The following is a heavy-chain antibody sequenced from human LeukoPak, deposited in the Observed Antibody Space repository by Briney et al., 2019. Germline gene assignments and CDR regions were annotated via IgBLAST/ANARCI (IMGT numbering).Heavy chain of an antibody. CDR3: ARDPNGDYIGAFDM. V-gene: IGHV3-23*01. D-gene: IGHD4-17*01. CDR2: IRGGGTSE. J-gene: IGHJ3*02. Sequence: GGSLRLSCTDSGFTFRAYAMMWVRQAPGKGPEWVSAIRGGGTSEFYADSVKGRFRISRDNSKDTLFLQMNSLRAEDTAVYYCARDPNGDYIGAFDMWGPGTMVTVSS. CDR1: GFTFRAYA.